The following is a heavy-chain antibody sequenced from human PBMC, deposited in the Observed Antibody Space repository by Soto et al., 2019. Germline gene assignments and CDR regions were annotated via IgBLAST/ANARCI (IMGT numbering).Heavy chain of an antibody. CDR1: GGAFSSNG. J-gene: IGHJ4*02. CDR2: IIPIFDLV. V-gene: IGHV1-69*12. Sequence: QVQLVQSGAEVKEPWSSVKVSCKTSGGAFSSNGLSWVRQAPGQGPEWVGGIIPIFDLVTYAQKFQGRVTITADESTSTAYMDLSSLGSEDTAVYYCARNREGYYFDYCGQGTLVTVAS. CDR3: ARNREGYYFDY.